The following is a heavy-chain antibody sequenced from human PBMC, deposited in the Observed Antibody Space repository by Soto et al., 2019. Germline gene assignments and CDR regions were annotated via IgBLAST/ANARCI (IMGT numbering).Heavy chain of an antibody. CDR3: ARGPYCGTDCYFSS. D-gene: IGHD2-21*02. V-gene: IGHV4-4*07. CDR2: IYPGGTT. CDR1: GDSINNYY. Sequence: QVQLQESGPGLVKPSETLSLSCTVSGDSINNYYWSWIRQPAGKGLEWIGRIYPGGTTNYNSSLKGRVIMSVDTAKNQFSLNLSSVTAADTAVYYCARGPYCGTDCYFSSWGQGALVIVSS. J-gene: IGHJ5*02.